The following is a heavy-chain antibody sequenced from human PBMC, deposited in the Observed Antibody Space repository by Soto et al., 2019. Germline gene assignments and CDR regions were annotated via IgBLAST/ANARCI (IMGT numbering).Heavy chain of an antibody. Sequence: EVQLVESGGGLIQPGGSLSLSCAASGFTVSRNYLSGVRKPPGKGLEWVSVIYSGGSTYYADSVKGRFTIATDNSKNTLYLQMSDLRVEDTAVYYCARSARFRGYYFDCWGQGILVTVSS. J-gene: IGHJ4*02. CDR3: ARSARFRGYYFDC. D-gene: IGHD3-16*01. V-gene: IGHV3-53*01. CDR2: IYSGGST. CDR1: GFTVSRNY.